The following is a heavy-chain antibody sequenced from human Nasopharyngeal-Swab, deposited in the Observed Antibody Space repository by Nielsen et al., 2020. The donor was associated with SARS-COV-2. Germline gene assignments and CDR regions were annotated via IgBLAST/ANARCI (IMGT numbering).Heavy chain of an antibody. CDR3: ARLTVLLWFGEPTYIDV. CDR2: IYYSGST. J-gene: IGHJ6*03. D-gene: IGHD3-10*01. CDR1: GGSISSSSYY. V-gene: IGHV4-39*01. Sequence: SETLSLTCTVSGGSISSSSYYWDWIRQPPGKGLEWIGSIYYSGSTYYNPSLKSRVTISVDTSKNQFSLKLSSVTAADTAVYYCARLTVLLWFGEPTYIDVWGKGTTVTVSS.